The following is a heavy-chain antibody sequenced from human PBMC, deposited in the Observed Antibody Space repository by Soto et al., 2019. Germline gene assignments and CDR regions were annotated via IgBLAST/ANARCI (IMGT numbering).Heavy chain of an antibody. CDR1: GGSFSGYY. V-gene: IGHV4-34*01. Sequence: SETLSLTCAVYGGSFSGYYWSWIRQPPGKGLEWIGEINHSGSTNYNPSLKSRVTISVDTSKNQFSLKLSSVTAADTAVYYCARDQKGYDYIWGSYRPSPLDYWGQGTLVT. CDR2: INHSGST. CDR3: ARDQKGYDYIWGSYRPSPLDY. J-gene: IGHJ4*02. D-gene: IGHD3-16*02.